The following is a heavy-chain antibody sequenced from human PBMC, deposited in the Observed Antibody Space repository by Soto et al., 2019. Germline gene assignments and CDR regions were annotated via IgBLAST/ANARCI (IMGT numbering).Heavy chain of an antibody. Sequence: GGSLRLSCAASGFTFSRYGMHWVRQAPGKGLEWVAVISYDGSNKYYADSVKGRFTISRDNSKNTLYLQMNSLRAEDTAVYYCAKGRILVVPAALGGMHVWCQGTTVTVS. J-gene: IGHJ6*02. CDR1: GFTFSRYG. CDR3: AKGRILVVPAALGGMHV. CDR2: ISYDGSNK. V-gene: IGHV3-30*18. D-gene: IGHD2-2*01.